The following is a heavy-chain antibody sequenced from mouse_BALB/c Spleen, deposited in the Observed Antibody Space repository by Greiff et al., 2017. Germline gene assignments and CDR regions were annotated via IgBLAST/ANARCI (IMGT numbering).Heavy chain of an antibody. CDR2: ISNGGGST. Sequence: EVQGVESGGGLVQPGGSLKLSCAASGFTFSSYTMSWVRQTPEKRLEWVAYISNGGGSTYYPDTVKGRFTISRDNAKNTLYLQMSSLKSEDTAMYYCARHDGNYLFDYWGQGTTLTVSS. D-gene: IGHD2-1*01. J-gene: IGHJ2*01. CDR3: ARHDGNYLFDY. CDR1: GFTFSSYT. V-gene: IGHV5-12-2*01.